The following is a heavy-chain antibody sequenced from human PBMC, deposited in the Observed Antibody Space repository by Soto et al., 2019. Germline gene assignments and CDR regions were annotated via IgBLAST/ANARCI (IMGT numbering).Heavy chain of an antibody. D-gene: IGHD2-2*02. CDR1: GFTFSDYY. Sequence: PGGSLRLSCAASGFTFSDYYMSWIRQAPGKGLEWVSYISSSGSTIYYADSVKGRFTISRDNAKNSLYLQMNSLRAEDTAVYYCARDRPGVVVPAAIDYWGQGTLVTVSS. V-gene: IGHV3-11*01. CDR3: ARDRPGVVVPAAIDY. CDR2: ISSSGSTI. J-gene: IGHJ4*02.